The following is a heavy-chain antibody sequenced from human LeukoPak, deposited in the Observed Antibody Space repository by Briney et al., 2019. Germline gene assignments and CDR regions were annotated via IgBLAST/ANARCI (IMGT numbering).Heavy chain of an antibody. CDR2: ISGSGGST. Sequence: PGGSLRLSCAASGFTFSSYAMSWVRQAPGKGLEWVSAISGSGGSTYYADSVKGRFTISRDNSKNTLYLQMNSLRAEDTAVYYCAKDPRYCSSTSCYMFHDYWGQGTLVTVSS. CDR1: GFTFSSYA. CDR3: AKDPRYCSSTSCYMFHDY. J-gene: IGHJ4*02. D-gene: IGHD2-2*01. V-gene: IGHV3-23*01.